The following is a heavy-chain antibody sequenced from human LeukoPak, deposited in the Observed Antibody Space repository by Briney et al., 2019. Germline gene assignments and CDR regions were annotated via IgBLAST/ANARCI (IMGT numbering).Heavy chain of an antibody. Sequence: SETLSLTCTVSGGSISSNYWSWIRQPPGKGLEWIGYINTSGSTNYNPSPKSRVSISLDTSRNQFSLKLTSVTAADTAVYYCARRGNWGFFDYWGQGILVSVSS. CDR3: ARRGNWGFFDY. CDR2: INTSGST. D-gene: IGHD7-27*01. J-gene: IGHJ4*02. CDR1: GGSISSNY. V-gene: IGHV4-4*09.